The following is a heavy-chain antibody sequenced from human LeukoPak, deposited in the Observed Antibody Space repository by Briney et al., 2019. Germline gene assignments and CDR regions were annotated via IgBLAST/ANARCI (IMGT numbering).Heavy chain of an antibody. Sequence: GGSLRLSCAASGFTVSSNYMSWVRQAPGKGLKWVSVIYSGGSTYYADSVKGRFTISRDNSKNTLFLQMNSLRAEDTAIYYCAKVAFRSSSYISGIEYRGQGTLVTVSS. CDR1: GFTVSSNY. J-gene: IGHJ4*02. V-gene: IGHV3-53*01. CDR2: IYSGGST. D-gene: IGHD6-6*01. CDR3: AKVAFRSSSYISGIEY.